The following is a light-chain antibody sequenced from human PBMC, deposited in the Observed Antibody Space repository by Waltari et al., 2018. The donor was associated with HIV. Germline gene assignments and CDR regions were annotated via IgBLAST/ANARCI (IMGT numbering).Light chain of an antibody. CDR1: SSNTGSTY. Sequence: QSVLSQPPSASGTPGQRVTITCSGRSSNTGSTYVYWYQQHPGTAPKRLMYRNNQRPSGVCDRFSGSKSGTSASLAISGLRSEDEADYYCAAWDDSLSGWVFGGGTKLTVL. J-gene: IGLJ3*02. CDR3: AAWDDSLSGWV. CDR2: RNN. V-gene: IGLV1-47*01.